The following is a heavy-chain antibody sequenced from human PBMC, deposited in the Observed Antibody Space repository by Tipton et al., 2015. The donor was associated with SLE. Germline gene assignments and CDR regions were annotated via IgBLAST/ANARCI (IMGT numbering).Heavy chain of an antibody. CDR2: SNSDGSDT. CDR1: GFTFSTYW. Sequence: SLRLSCAASGFTFSTYWMHWVRQAPGKGLVWVSRSNSDGSDTSYADSVKGRFTISRDNAKNTLYLQMNSLRAEDTAVYYCARVSRGYWGQGTLVTVSS. V-gene: IGHV3-74*01. J-gene: IGHJ4*02. CDR3: ARVSRGY. D-gene: IGHD6-13*01.